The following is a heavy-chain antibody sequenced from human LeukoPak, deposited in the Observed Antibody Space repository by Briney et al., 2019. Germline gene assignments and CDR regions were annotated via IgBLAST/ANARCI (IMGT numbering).Heavy chain of an antibody. CDR2: IYHSGST. CDR1: GGSISSGSYY. CDR3: ARDLPEPTDAYCGGDCYSPFDY. D-gene: IGHD2-21*02. Sequence: PSETLSLTCTVSGGSISSGSYYWGWIRQPPGKGLEWIGSIYHSGSTFYNPSLKSRVTISVDTSKTQFSLKLTSVTAADTAVYYCARDLPEPTDAYCGGDCYSPFDYWGQGTLVTVSS. V-gene: IGHV4-39*02. J-gene: IGHJ4*02.